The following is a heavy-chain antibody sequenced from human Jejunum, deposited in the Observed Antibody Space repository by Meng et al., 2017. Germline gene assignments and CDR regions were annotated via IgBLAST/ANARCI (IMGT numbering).Heavy chain of an antibody. Sequence: QVQLQRSGPLLVKPSETLPLTCTVSGGSITNEFWNWIRQPAGKGLEWIGRFFSSSSANYNPSLKSRVTISRDTSKNQISLRLISVTAADTAVYYCAREANYRNFDSWGQGTLVTVSS. D-gene: IGHD3-10*01. CDR2: FFSSSSA. CDR1: GGSITNEF. J-gene: IGHJ4*02. CDR3: AREANYRNFDS. V-gene: IGHV4-4*07.